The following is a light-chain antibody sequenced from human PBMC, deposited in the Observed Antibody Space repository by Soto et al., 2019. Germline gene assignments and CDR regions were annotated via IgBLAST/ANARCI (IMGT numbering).Light chain of an antibody. CDR2: DAS. V-gene: IGKV1-5*01. CDR3: QQYNSYWGT. Sequence: DIQMTQSPSTLSASVGDRVTITCRASQSISNWLAWYQQKQGKATKLLIYDASSLESGVPSRFSGSGSGTEFTLTISSLQPDDFATYYCQQYNSYWGTFGQGTKVEIK. CDR1: QSISNW. J-gene: IGKJ1*01.